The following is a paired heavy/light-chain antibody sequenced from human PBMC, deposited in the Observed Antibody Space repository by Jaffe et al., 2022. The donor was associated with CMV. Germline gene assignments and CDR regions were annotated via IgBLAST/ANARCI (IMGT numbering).Light chain of an antibody. Sequence: AIRMTQSPSSFSASTGDRVTITCRASQGISSYLAWYQQKPGKAPKLLIYAASTLQSGVPSRFSGSGSGTDFTLTISCLQSEDFATYYCQQYYSYPVTFGQGTKVEIK. J-gene: IGKJ1*01. CDR2: AAS. V-gene: IGKV1-8*01. CDR1: QGISSY. CDR3: QQYYSYPVT.
Heavy chain of an antibody. D-gene: IGHD4-17*01. CDR1: GGSISSSSYY. J-gene: IGHJ6*03. Sequence: QLQLQESGPGLVKPSETLSLTCTVSGGSISSSSYYWGWIRQPPGKGLEWIGSIYYSGSTYYNPSLKSRVTISVDTSKNQFSLKLSSVTAADTAVYYCARQMNGDHDNLYYYYYYMDVWGKGTTVTVSS. V-gene: IGHV4-39*01. CDR2: IYYSGST. CDR3: ARQMNGDHDNLYYYYYYMDV.